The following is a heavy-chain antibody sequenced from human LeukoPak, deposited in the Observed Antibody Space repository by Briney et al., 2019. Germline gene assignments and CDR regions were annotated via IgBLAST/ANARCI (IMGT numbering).Heavy chain of an antibody. CDR3: AKNAGIGYYFDY. CDR2: MNPNSGNT. D-gene: IGHD2-21*01. CDR1: GYTFTSYD. Sequence: ASVKVSCKASGYTFTSYDINWVRQATGQGLEWMGWMNPNSGNTGYAQKFQGRVTMTRNTSISTAYMELSSLRSEDTAVYYCAKNAGIGYYFDYWGQGTLVTVSS. V-gene: IGHV1-8*01. J-gene: IGHJ4*02.